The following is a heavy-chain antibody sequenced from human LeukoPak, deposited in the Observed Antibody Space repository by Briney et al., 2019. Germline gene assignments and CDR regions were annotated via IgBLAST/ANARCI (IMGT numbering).Heavy chain of an antibody. J-gene: IGHJ4*02. CDR3: ARDRTGGYFDY. CDR2: IKEDGSEK. D-gene: IGHD4-23*01. CDR1: GLTFSNYW. V-gene: IGHV3-7*03. Sequence: GGSLRLSCAASGLTFSNYWMSWVRQAPGKGLEWVANIKEDGSEKYYVDSMKGRFTISRDNAKNSLYLQMSSLRVEDTAVYYCARDRTGGYFDYWGQGTLVTVSS.